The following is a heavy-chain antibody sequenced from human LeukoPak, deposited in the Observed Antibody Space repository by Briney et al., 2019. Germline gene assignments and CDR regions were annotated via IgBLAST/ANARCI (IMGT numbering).Heavy chain of an antibody. J-gene: IGHJ4*02. CDR2: IRYDGSNK. D-gene: IGHD3-22*01. V-gene: IGHV3-30*02. CDR1: GFTFSSYG. CDR3: AKDGSGVYYYDSSGYPGDY. Sequence: PGGSLRLSCAASGFTFSSYGMHWVRQAPGKGLEWVAFIRYDGSNKYYADSVKGRFTISRDNSKNTLYLQMNSLRAEDTAVYYCAKDGSGVYYYDSSGYPGDYWGQGTLVTVSS.